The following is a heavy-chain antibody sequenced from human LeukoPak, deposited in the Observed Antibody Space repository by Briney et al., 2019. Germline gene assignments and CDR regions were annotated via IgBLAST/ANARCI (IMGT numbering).Heavy chain of an antibody. Sequence: GGSLRLSCAASGFTFGNSWVHWVRQAPGKGLVWVSLINADGSTATYADSVKGRFTISRDNARNTLSLQMNSLTIEDTAVYYCVVVVEPSDSDGFDVWGQGTMITVSS. CDR2: INADGSTA. CDR1: GFTFGNSW. J-gene: IGHJ3*01. D-gene: IGHD1-14*01. V-gene: IGHV3-74*01. CDR3: VVVVEPSDSDGFDV.